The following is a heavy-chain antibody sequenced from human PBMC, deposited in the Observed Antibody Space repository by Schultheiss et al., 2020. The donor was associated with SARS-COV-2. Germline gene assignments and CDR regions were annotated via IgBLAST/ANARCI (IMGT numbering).Heavy chain of an antibody. J-gene: IGHJ4*02. CDR1: GFTFSSYS. Sequence: GGSLRLSCAASGFTFSSYSMNWVRQAPGKGLEWVSSISSSSSYIYYADSVKGRFTISRDNSKNTLYLQMSSLRAEDTAVYYCVKGGIITMVRGVICDYWGQGTLVTVSS. CDR2: ISSSSSYI. D-gene: IGHD3-10*01. CDR3: VKGGIITMVRGVICDY. V-gene: IGHV3-21*01.